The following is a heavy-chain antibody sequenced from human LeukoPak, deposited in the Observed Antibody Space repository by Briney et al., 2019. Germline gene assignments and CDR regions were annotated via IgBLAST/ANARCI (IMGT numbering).Heavy chain of an antibody. J-gene: IGHJ4*02. D-gene: IGHD3-22*01. Sequence: GGSLRLSCAASGFTFSSYSMNWVRQAPGKGLDWVSSISGSSTYIDYADSVKGRFTISRDNAKNALYLQMDSPRAEDTAVYYCARDHSSGRYFDFWGQGTQVAVSS. V-gene: IGHV3-21*01. CDR2: ISGSSTYI. CDR3: ARDHSSGRYFDF. CDR1: GFTFSSYS.